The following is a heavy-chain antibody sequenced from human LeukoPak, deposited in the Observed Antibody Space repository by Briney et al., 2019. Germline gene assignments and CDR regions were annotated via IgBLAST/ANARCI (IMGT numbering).Heavy chain of an antibody. CDR3: AKDIGSSWYYFDY. D-gene: IGHD6-13*01. Sequence: GGSLRLSCAASGFTFSSYSMNWVRQAPGKGLEWVSSISSSSSYIYYADSGKGRFTISRDNAKNSLYLQMNSLRAEDTAVYYCAKDIGSSWYYFDYWGQGTLVTVSS. CDR2: ISSSSSYI. V-gene: IGHV3-21*04. J-gene: IGHJ4*02. CDR1: GFTFSSYS.